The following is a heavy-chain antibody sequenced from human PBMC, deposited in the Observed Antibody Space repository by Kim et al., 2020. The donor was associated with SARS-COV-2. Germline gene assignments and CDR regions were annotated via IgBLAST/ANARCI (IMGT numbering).Heavy chain of an antibody. Sequence: SETLSLTCTVSGGSISSSSYYWGWIRQPPGKGLEWIGSIYYSGSTYYNPSLKSRVTISVDTSKNQFSLKLSSVTAADTAVYYCARLVELVGSSWFHFDY. CDR1: GGSISSSSYY. CDR3: ARLVELVGSSWFHFDY. CDR2: IYYSGST. V-gene: IGHV4-39*01. J-gene: IGHJ4*01. D-gene: IGHD6-13*01.